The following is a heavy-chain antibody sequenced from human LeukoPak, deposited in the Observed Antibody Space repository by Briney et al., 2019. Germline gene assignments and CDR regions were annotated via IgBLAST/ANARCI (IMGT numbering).Heavy chain of an antibody. J-gene: IGHJ6*02. V-gene: IGHV1-18*01. Sequence: ASVKVSCKASGYTFTSYGISWVRQAPGQGLEWMGWISAYNGNTNYAQKLQGRVTMTTDTSTSTAYMELRSLRSDDTAVYYCARVDYYDSSGPYYYGMDVWGQGTTVTVSS. CDR1: GYTFTSYG. CDR2: ISAYNGNT. D-gene: IGHD3-22*01. CDR3: ARVDYYDSSGPYYYGMDV.